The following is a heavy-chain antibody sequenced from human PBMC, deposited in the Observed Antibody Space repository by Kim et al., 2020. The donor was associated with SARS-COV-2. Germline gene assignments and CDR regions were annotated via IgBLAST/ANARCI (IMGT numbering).Heavy chain of an antibody. CDR2: IYYSGST. D-gene: IGHD2-15*01. CDR3: ARRFLGYCSGGSCYSAFDI. CDR1: GGSISRYF. Sequence: SETLSLTCTVSGGSISRYFWSWIRQPPGKGLEWIGYIYYSGSTNYNPSLKSRVTISVDTSKNQFSLKLSSVTAADTAVYYCARRFLGYCSGGSCYSAFDIWGQGTMVTVSS. V-gene: IGHV4-59*08. J-gene: IGHJ3*02.